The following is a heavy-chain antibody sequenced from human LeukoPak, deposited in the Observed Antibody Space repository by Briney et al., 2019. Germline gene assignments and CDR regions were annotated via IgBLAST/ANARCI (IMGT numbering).Heavy chain of an antibody. Sequence: GGSLRLSCAASGFTVSSNYMSWVRQAPGKGLEWVSVIYSGGSTYYADSVKGRFTISRDNSKNTLYLQMNSLRAEDTAVYYCARGNFGPYYYGSGPLGAFDIWGQGTMVTVSS. D-gene: IGHD3-10*01. J-gene: IGHJ3*02. CDR2: IYSGGST. V-gene: IGHV3-66*01. CDR3: ARGNFGPYYYGSGPLGAFDI. CDR1: GFTVSSNY.